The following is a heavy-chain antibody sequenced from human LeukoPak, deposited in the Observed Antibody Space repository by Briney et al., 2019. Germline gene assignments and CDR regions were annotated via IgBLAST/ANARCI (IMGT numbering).Heavy chain of an antibody. J-gene: IGHJ4*02. V-gene: IGHV4-34*01. CDR1: GGSFSGYY. CDR2: INHSGST. Sequence: PSETLSLTCAAYGGSFSGYYWSWIRQPPGKGLEWIGEINHSGSTNYNPSLKSRVTISVDTSKNQFSLKLSSVTAADTAVYYCARGYSLGTFDYWGQGTLVTVSS. D-gene: IGHD7-27*01. CDR3: ARGYSLGTFDY.